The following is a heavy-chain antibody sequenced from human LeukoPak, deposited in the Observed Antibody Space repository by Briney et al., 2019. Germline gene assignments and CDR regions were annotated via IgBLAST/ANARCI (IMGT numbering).Heavy chain of an antibody. J-gene: IGHJ4*02. D-gene: IGHD3-10*01. CDR2: IYYSGST. Sequence: PSETLSLTCTVSGGSISSYYWSWIRQPPGKGLEWIGYIYYSGSTNYNPSLKSRVTISVDTSENQFSLKLSSVTAADTAVYYCATTLPGNPGEIDYWGQGTLVTVSS. CDR1: GGSISSYY. V-gene: IGHV4-59*01. CDR3: ATTLPGNPGEIDY.